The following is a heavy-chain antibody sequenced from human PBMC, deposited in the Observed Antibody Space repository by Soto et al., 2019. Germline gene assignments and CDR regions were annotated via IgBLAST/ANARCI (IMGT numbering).Heavy chain of an antibody. CDR1: GGSIGRGDYY. J-gene: IGHJ4*02. D-gene: IGHD5-12*01. V-gene: IGHV4-31*03. CDR3: ARDDGGYYRIVY. Sequence: QVQLQESGPGLVKPSQTLSLTCTVSGGSIGRGDYYWSWIRQSPVTVPEWIGYIYYSGSTSYNSSLRRRLLIQIDTSMTEFALKLSSVTAADTAVYYCARDDGGYYRIVYVGQITLVTVST. CDR2: IYYSGST.